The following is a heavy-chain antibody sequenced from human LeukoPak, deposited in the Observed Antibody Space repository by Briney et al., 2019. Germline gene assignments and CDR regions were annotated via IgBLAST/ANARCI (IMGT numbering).Heavy chain of an antibody. CDR1: GFTFSPYW. CDR3: QWGEMATGRFDY. J-gene: IGHJ4*02. Sequence: GGSLRLSCAASGFTFSPYWMHWVRQAPGKGLVWVSHINGDASTTIYADSVKGRFTISRDNARNTLYLQMNSLRAEDTAVYYCQWGEMATGRFDYWGQGTLVTVSS. V-gene: IGHV3-74*01. CDR2: INGDASTT. D-gene: IGHD5-24*01.